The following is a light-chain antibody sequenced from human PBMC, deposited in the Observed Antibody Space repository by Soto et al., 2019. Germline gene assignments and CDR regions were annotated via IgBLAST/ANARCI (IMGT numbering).Light chain of an antibody. V-gene: IGLV3-1*01. CDR2: QDS. J-gene: IGLJ2*01. CDR1: KLGDKY. Sequence: SSELTQPPSVSVFPGQTASITCSGDKLGDKYACWYQQKPGQSPVLVIYQDSKRPSGIPERFSGSNSGNTATLTISGTQAMDEADYYCQAWDSSPVVFGGGTQLTVL. CDR3: QAWDSSPVV.